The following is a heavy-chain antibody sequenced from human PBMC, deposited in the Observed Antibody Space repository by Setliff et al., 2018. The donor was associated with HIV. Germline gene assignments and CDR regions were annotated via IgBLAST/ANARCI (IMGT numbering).Heavy chain of an antibody. CDR3: ARVRVGATPLDY. Sequence: ASVKVSCKASGYTFPNYGITWVRQAPGQGLEWMGWISADTANTNYAQNLQGRVTLTTDTSTSTAYMELRSLRSDDTAVYYCARVRVGATPLDYWGQGTLVTVSS. D-gene: IGHD1-26*01. CDR1: GYTFPNYG. V-gene: IGHV1-18*01. J-gene: IGHJ4*02. CDR2: ISADTANT.